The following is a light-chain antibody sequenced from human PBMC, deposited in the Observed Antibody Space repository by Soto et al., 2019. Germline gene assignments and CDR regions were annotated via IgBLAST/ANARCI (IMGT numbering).Light chain of an antibody. Sequence: DIQMTQSPSSLSASVGDRFTITCRASQSISSYLYWYQQKPGKAPKLLIYAASSLQSGVPSRFSGSGSGTDFTLTISSRQPEDFATYYLQQSYSTPFTFGGGTKVEIK. V-gene: IGKV1-39*01. J-gene: IGKJ4*01. CDR3: QQSYSTPFT. CDR1: QSISSY. CDR2: AAS.